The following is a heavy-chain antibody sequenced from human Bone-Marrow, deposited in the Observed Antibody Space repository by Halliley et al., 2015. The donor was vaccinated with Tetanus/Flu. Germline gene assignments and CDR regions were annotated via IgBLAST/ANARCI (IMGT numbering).Heavy chain of an antibody. Sequence: SLRLSCAASGFTFSSYEMNWVRQAPGKGPEWVSYISTGGTIKYYADSVKGRFTISRDNARNSLSLQMNSLRVEDTALYYCAREPGASYYDGFEIWGQGTLVTVSS. CDR1: GFTFSSYE. D-gene: IGHD3-10*01. CDR2: ISTGGTIK. V-gene: IGHV3-48*03. CDR3: AREPGASYYDGFEI. J-gene: IGHJ3*02.